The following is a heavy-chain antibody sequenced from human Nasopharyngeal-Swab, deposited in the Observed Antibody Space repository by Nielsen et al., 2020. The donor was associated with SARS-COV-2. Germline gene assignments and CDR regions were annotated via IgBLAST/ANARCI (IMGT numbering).Heavy chain of an antibody. CDR3: ARHRAMVAPFDY. D-gene: IGHD4/OR15-4a*01. CDR1: GYSFTDYW. J-gene: IGHJ4*02. CDR2: IYPGDSDT. V-gene: IGHV5-51*01. Sequence: GESLKISCKGSGYSFTDYWIGWVRQMPGKGLEWMGIIYPGDSDTRYSPSLQGHVTISADKSISTAYLQWSSLEASDTATYYCARHRAMVAPFDYWGQGTLVTVSS.